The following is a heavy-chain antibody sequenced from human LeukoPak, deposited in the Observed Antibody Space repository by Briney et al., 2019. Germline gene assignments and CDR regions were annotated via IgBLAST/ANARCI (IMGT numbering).Heavy chain of an antibody. CDR2: IWYDGSNK. CDR1: GFTFSSYG. J-gene: IGHJ4*02. CDR3: ARDLAVAGTSPFGY. V-gene: IGHV3-33*01. D-gene: IGHD6-19*01. Sequence: GGSLRLSCAASGFTFSSYGMHWVRQAPGKGLEWVAVIWYDGSNKYYADSVKGRFTISRDNSKNTLYLQMNSLRAEDTAVYYCARDLAVAGTSPFGYWGRGTLVTVSS.